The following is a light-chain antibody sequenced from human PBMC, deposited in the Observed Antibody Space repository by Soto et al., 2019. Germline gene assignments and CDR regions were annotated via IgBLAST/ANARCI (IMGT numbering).Light chain of an antibody. CDR1: SSNIGIDY. CDR3: GACDTSLSGGI. J-gene: IGLJ2*01. Sequence: QSVLTQPPSVSAAPGQKVTISFSGSSSNIGIDYVSWYQQLPGTAPKLLIYEDNKRPSGIPDRFSGSKSGTSATLDITGLQTGDEADYYCGACDTSLSGGIFGGGTQLTVL. CDR2: EDN. V-gene: IGLV1-51*02.